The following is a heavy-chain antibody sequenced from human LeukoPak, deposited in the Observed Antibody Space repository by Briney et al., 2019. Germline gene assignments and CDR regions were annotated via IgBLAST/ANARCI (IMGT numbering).Heavy chain of an antibody. D-gene: IGHD6-6*01. J-gene: IGHJ6*02. V-gene: IGHV4-61*02. Sequence: SQTLSLTCTVSGGSISSGSYYWTWIRQPAGKGLEWIGRIYTSGSTNYNPSLKSRLTISVDTSKNQFSLKLSSVTAADTAVYYCARGGAAPYYYYYGMDVWGQGTTVTVSS. CDR3: ARGGAAPYYYYYGMDV. CDR1: GGSISSGSYY. CDR2: IYTSGST.